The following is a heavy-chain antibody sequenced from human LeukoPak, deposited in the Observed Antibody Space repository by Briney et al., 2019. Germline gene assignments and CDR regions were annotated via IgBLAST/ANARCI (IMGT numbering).Heavy chain of an antibody. CDR1: GFTFSSYG. Sequence: GGSLRLSCAASGFTFSSYGMHWVRQAPGKGLEWVAFIRYDGSNKYYADSVKGRFTISRDNSKNTLYLQMYSLRAEDTAVYYCAKYGGYSYGSQLGYWGQGTLVTVSS. D-gene: IGHD5-18*01. CDR3: AKYGGYSYGSQLGY. V-gene: IGHV3-30*02. CDR2: IRYDGSNK. J-gene: IGHJ4*02.